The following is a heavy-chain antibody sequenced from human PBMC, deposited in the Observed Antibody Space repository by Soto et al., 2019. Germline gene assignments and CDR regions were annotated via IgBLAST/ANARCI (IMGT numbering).Heavy chain of an antibody. V-gene: IGHV1-58*01. CDR3: AAGSGSSPSVWFDP. J-gene: IGHJ5*02. CDR2: IVVGSGNT. D-gene: IGHD6-13*01. Sequence: QMQLVQSGPEVKKPGTSVKVSCKASGFTFTSSAVQWVRQARGQRLEWIGWIVVGSGNTNYAQKFQERVTITRDMPPSTPYMELSSLRSEDTAVYYCAAGSGSSPSVWFDPWGQGTLVTVSS. CDR1: GFTFTSSA.